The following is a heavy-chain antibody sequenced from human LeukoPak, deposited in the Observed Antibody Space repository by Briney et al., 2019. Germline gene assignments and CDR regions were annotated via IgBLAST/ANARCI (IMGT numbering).Heavy chain of an antibody. V-gene: IGHV4-34*01. Sequence: SETLSLTCAVYVGSFSGYYWSWIRQPPGKGLEWIGEINHSGSTNYNPSLKSRVTISVDTSKNQFSLKLSSVTAADTAVYYCARGRYKGELLGAFDIWGQGTMVTVSS. CDR1: VGSFSGYY. J-gene: IGHJ3*02. D-gene: IGHD1-26*01. CDR2: INHSGST. CDR3: ARGRYKGELLGAFDI.